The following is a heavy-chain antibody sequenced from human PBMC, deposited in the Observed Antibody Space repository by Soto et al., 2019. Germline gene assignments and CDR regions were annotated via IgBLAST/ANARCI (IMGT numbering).Heavy chain of an antibody. D-gene: IGHD3-3*01. Sequence: PSETLSLTCTVSGGSISSYYWSWIRQPPGKGLEWIGYIYYSGSTNYNPSLKSRVTISVDTSKNQCSLKLSSVTAADPAVYYCARTCRSGYTNPYYFDYWGQGTLVTVSS. CDR2: IYYSGST. CDR1: GGSISSYY. V-gene: IGHV4-59*01. J-gene: IGHJ4*02. CDR3: ARTCRSGYTNPYYFDY.